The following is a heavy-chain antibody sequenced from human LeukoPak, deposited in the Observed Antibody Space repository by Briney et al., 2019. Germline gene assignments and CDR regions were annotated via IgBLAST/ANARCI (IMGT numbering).Heavy chain of an antibody. D-gene: IGHD2-15*01. CDR1: GYTFTGHY. Sequence: ASVKVSCKASGYTFTGHYMHWVRQAPGQGLEWMGRINPNSGGTNYAQKFQGRVTMTRDTSISTAYMELSRLRSDDTAVYYCARNVSRSGFDPWRQGTLVTVSS. J-gene: IGHJ5*02. CDR3: ARNVSRSGFDP. CDR2: INPNSGGT. V-gene: IGHV1-2*06.